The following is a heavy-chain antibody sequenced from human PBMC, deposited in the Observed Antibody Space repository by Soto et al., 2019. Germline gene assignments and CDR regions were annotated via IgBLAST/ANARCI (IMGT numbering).Heavy chain of an antibody. CDR3: ARDNIVVVPAAQKGLAFDI. D-gene: IGHD2-2*01. V-gene: IGHV4-34*01. CDR2: INHSGST. Sequence: SETLSLTCAVYGGSFSGYYWSWIRQPPGKGLEWIGEINHSGSTNYNPSLKSRVTISVDTSKNQFSLKLSSVTAADTAVYYCARDNIVVVPAAQKGLAFDIWGQGTMVT. J-gene: IGHJ3*02. CDR1: GGSFSGYY.